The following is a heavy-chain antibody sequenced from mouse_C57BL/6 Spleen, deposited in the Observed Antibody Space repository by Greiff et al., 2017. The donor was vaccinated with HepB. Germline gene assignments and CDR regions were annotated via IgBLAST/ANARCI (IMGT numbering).Heavy chain of an antibody. V-gene: IGHV5-4*01. Sequence: EVMLVESGGGLVKPGGSLKLSCAASGFTFSSYAMSWVRQTPEKRLEWVATISDGGSYTYYPDNVKGRFTISRANAKNNLYLQMSHLKSEDTAMYYCARDGTTIVTTEVLYWYFEVWGTGTTVTVSS. CDR1: GFTFSSYA. CDR3: ARDGTTIVTTEVLYWYFEV. J-gene: IGHJ1*03. CDR2: ISDGGSYT. D-gene: IGHD2-5*01.